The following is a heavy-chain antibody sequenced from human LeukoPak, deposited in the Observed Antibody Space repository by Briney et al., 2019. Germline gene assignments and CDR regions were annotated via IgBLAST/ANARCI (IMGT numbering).Heavy chain of an antibody. Sequence: SETLSLTCAVSGGSITTTNWWSWVRQPPGKGLEWIGEVHLNGATNYNPSLESRFSMSIDKSNNHLSLEVTSVTAADTAMYYCTRESGAFSPFGFWGQGALVTVSS. D-gene: IGHD1-26*01. J-gene: IGHJ4*02. V-gene: IGHV4-4*02. CDR1: GGSITTTNW. CDR2: VHLNGAT. CDR3: TRESGAFSPFGF.